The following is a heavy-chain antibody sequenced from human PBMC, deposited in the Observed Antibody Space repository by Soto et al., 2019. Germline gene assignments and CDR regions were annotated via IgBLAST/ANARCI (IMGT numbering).Heavy chain of an antibody. D-gene: IGHD6-19*01. CDR3: ARGGGLYSSAFIEY. CDR1: RFTLSSNY. V-gene: IGHV3-53*01. CDR2: IYSGGST. Sequence: GSLRLSCAASRFTLSSNYITWVRQAPGKGLEWVSVIYSGGSTYYADSVKGRFTISRDNSKNTLYLQMNSLRAEDTAVYYCARGGGLYSSAFIEYWGRGTLVNVSS. J-gene: IGHJ4*02.